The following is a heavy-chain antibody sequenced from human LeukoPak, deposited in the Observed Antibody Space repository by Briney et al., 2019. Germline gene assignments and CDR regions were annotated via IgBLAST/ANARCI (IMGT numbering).Heavy chain of an antibody. J-gene: IGHJ4*02. CDR1: GDSVSSNSAV. CDR3: ARGDIALDY. CDR2: TYYKSKWSS. D-gene: IGHD5-12*01. Sequence: SQTLSLTCAISGDSVSSNSAVWNWIGQSPSRGLEWLGRTYYKSKWSSNFAVSVESRITINPDTSKNQFSLHLNSVTPEDTAVYYCARGDIALDYWGQGTLVTVSS. V-gene: IGHV6-1*01.